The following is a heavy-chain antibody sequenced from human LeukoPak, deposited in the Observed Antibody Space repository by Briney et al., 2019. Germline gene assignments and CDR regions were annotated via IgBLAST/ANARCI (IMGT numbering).Heavy chain of an antibody. CDR2: ISGSGGTP. D-gene: IGHD3-3*01. CDR1: GFTFSTSG. CDR3: AKTRGISISGVVPLCDY. Sequence: GGSLRLSCAASGFTFSTSGMTWVRQAPGKGLDWGSIISGSGGTPYYTDSVKGRFTISRDNSKNTLYLQMNSLRAEDTAVYYCAKTRGISISGVVPLCDYWGQGTLVTVSS. V-gene: IGHV3-23*01. J-gene: IGHJ4*02.